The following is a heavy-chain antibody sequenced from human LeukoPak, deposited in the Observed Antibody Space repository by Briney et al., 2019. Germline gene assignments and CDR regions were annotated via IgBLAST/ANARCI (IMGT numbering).Heavy chain of an antibody. D-gene: IGHD4-17*01. CDR3: ARGRRNYGDYPY. CDR1: GFTVSGNY. Sequence: GGSLRLSCAASGFTVSGNYMSWVRQAPGKGLEWVSVIYSGGDTYSADSVKGRFTTSRDNSKNTLYLQMNSLRAEDTAVYYCARGRRNYGDYPYWGQGTLVTVSS. CDR2: IYSGGDT. V-gene: IGHV3-53*01. J-gene: IGHJ4*02.